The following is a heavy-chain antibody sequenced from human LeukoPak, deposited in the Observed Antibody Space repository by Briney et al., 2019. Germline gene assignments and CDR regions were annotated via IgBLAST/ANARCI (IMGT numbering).Heavy chain of an antibody. V-gene: IGHV3-21*01. CDR2: ISSDSNYI. Sequence: PGGSLRLSCATSGFTFSTYNMNWVRQAPGKGLEWVSSISSDSNYIYYSNSAKGRFTISRDNAKSSLYLQMNSLRAEDTAVYYCARGNYDFWTPYMDVWGKGTTVTVSS. J-gene: IGHJ6*03. CDR3: ARGNYDFWTPYMDV. D-gene: IGHD3-3*01. CDR1: GFTFSTYN.